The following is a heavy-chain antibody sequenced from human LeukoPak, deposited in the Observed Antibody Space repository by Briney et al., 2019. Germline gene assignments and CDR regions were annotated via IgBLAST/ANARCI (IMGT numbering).Heavy chain of an antibody. CDR1: GFTFSTYG. CDR2: IWYDGSRK. V-gene: IGHV3-33*03. CDR3: ARPYFVAANYYFDY. D-gene: IGHD2/OR15-2a*01. J-gene: IGHJ4*02. Sequence: GGSLRLSCTASGFTFSTYGMHWVRQAPGKGLEWVAVIWYDGSRKYYADSVKGRFTISRDNAKNSLYLQMNSLRAEDTAVYYCARPYFVAANYYFDYWGQGTLVTVSS.